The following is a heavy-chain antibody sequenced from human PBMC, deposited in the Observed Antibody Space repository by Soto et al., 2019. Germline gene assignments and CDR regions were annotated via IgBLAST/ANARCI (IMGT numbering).Heavy chain of an antibody. CDR2: ISGSGGST. V-gene: IGHV3-23*01. Sequence: HPGGSLRLSCAASGFTFSSYAMSWVRQAPGKGLEWVSAISGSGGSTYYADSVKGRFTISRDNSKNTLYLQMNSLRAEDTAVYYCAKSLLYSMGPYYFDYWGQGTLVTVSS. J-gene: IGHJ4*02. D-gene: IGHD4-4*01. CDR1: GFTFSSYA. CDR3: AKSLLYSMGPYYFDY.